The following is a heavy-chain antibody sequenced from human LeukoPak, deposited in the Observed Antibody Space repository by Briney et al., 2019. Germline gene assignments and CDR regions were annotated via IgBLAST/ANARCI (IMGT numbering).Heavy chain of an antibody. Sequence: GGSRRLSCAASGFTFTTYYMTWVRQAPGKGLEWVANINQDGSVQNYVDSVKGRFTFSRDNAKNSVYLQMDSLRADDTAVYYCARENWSIDYWGQGTLVTVSS. J-gene: IGHJ4*02. CDR3: ARENWSIDY. CDR1: GFTFTTYY. CDR2: INQDGSVQ. D-gene: IGHD1-1*01. V-gene: IGHV3-7*01.